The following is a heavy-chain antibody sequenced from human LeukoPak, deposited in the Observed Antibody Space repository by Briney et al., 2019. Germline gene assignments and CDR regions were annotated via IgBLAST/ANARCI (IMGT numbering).Heavy chain of an antibody. Sequence: PEGSLRLSCAASGFTFDDYAMHWVRQAPGKGLEWVSGISWNSGSIGYADSVKGRFTISRDNAKNSLYLQMNSLRAEDMALYYCAKDMAGYSSGNFDYWGQGTLVTVSS. J-gene: IGHJ4*02. CDR3: AKDMAGYSSGNFDY. CDR1: GFTFDDYA. D-gene: IGHD6-19*01. CDR2: ISWNSGSI. V-gene: IGHV3-9*03.